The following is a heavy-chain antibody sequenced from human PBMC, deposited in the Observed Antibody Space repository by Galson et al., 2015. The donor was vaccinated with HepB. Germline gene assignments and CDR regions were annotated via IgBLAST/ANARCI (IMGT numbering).Heavy chain of an antibody. Sequence: SLRLSCAASGFTFSDYYMSWIRQAPGKGLEWVSYISSSGSTIYDADSVKGRFTISRDNAKNSLFLQMNSLRAEDTAVYYCARADGYSSGWYEYAFDIWGQGTMVTVSS. CDR1: GFTFSDYY. CDR2: ISSSGSTI. CDR3: ARADGYSSGWYEYAFDI. D-gene: IGHD6-19*01. V-gene: IGHV3-11*01. J-gene: IGHJ3*02.